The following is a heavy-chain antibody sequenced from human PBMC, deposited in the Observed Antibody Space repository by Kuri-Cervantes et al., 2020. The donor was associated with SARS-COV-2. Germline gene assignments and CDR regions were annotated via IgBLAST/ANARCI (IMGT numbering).Heavy chain of an antibody. D-gene: IGHD6-6*01. CDR3: AKDWSQLLGYDYYYYYGMDV. CDR1: GFTFSSYA. J-gene: IGHJ6*02. V-gene: IGHV3-23*01. CDR2: ISGSGGST. Sequence: GGSLRLSCAASGFTFSSYAMSWVRQAPGKGLEWVSAISGSGGSTYYADSVKGRFTISRDNSKNTLYLQMNSLRAEDTVVYYCAKDWSQLLGYDYYYYYGMDVWGQGTTVTVSS.